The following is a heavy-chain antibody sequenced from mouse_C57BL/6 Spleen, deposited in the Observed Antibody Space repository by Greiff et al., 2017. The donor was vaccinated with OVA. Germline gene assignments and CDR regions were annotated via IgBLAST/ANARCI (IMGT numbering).Heavy chain of an antibody. D-gene: IGHD2-4*01. CDR1: GYAFSSSW. J-gene: IGHJ3*01. CDR2: IYPGDGDT. V-gene: IGHV1-82*01. Sequence: QVQLQQSGPELVKPGASVKISCKASGYAFSSSWMNWVKQRPGKGLEWIGRIYPGDGDTNYKGKFKGKATLTADKASSTAYMQLSSLTSEDSAVYFCARGDYDEAWFAYWGQGTLVTVSA. CDR3: ARGDYDEAWFAY.